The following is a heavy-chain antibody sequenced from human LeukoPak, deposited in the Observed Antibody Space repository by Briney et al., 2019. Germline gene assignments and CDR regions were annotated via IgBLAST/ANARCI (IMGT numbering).Heavy chain of an antibody. J-gene: IGHJ4*02. CDR2: IYYSGYT. V-gene: IGHV4-39*07. D-gene: IGHD2-15*01. Sequence: SETLSLTCTVSGDSISSSSYYWGWIRQSPGKGLEWIGSIYYSGYTYYNPSLKSRVTISVDTSKNEFSLKLSSVTAADTAVYYCARGDLAYCSGGSCYWHNWGQGTLVTVSS. CDR3: ARGDLAYCSGGSCYWHN. CDR1: GDSISSSSYY.